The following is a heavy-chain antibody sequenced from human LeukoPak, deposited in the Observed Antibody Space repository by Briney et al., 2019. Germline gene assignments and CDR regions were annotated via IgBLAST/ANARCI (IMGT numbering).Heavy chain of an antibody. J-gene: IGHJ4*02. D-gene: IGHD3-10*01. CDR3: AHSRDYCYGSGMQEAYDY. CDR1: GFSLSTSGVG. V-gene: IGHV2-5*02. Sequence: SGPTLVKPTQTLTLTCTFSGFSLSTSGVGVGWIRQPPGKALEWFALIYWDDDKRYSPSLKSRLTITKDTSKNQVVLTMTNMDPVDTATYYCAHSRDYCYGSGMQEAYDYWGQGTLVTVSS. CDR2: IYWDDDK.